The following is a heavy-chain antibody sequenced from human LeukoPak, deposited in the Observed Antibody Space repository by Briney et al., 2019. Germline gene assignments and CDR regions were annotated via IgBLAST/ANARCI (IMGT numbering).Heavy chain of an antibody. D-gene: IGHD2/OR15-2a*01. V-gene: IGHV3-74*01. Sequence: PGGSLRLSCAASGFTASGYWMHWVRQHPARGLMWLSYITEDGSGKSYEDSVRGRFTISRDNAKNTVHLQMNSLRVDDTAVYYCARDGQGPISLDHWGQGTPVTVSS. CDR3: ARDGQGPISLDH. CDR2: ITEDGSGK. J-gene: IGHJ4*02. CDR1: GFTASGYW.